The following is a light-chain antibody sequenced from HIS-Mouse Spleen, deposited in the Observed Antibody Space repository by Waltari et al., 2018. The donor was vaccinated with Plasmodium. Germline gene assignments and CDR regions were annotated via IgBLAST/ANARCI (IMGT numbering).Light chain of an antibody. CDR3: QQYNNWSFT. V-gene: IGKV3-15*01. Sequence: EIVMTQSPATLSVSPGERATLACRASQSVSSNLAWYQQKPGQPPRILIYGAGTRATGIPARFSGSGYATEFTLTISSLQSEDFAVYYCQQYNNWSFTFGPGTKVDIK. J-gene: IGKJ3*01. CDR2: GAG. CDR1: QSVSSN.